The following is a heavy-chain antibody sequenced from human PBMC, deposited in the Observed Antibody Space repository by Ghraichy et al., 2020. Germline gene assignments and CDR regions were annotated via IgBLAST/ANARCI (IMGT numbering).Heavy chain of an antibody. D-gene: IGHD3-22*01. Sequence: GGSLRLSCTASEFTFSSYWMSWVRQAPGKGLEWVANIKEDGSEKYYVDSVKGRFTISRDNAKNSLYLQMNSLRAEDTAVYYCARDRVKDYDSSGYYYPWFDPWGQGTLVTVSS. CDR2: IKEDGSEK. J-gene: IGHJ5*02. CDR3: ARDRVKDYDSSGYYYPWFDP. V-gene: IGHV3-7*03. CDR1: EFTFSSYW.